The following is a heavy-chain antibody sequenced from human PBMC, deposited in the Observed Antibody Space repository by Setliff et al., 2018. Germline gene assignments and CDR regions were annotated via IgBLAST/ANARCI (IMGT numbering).Heavy chain of an antibody. CDR2: ISHLGIT. Sequence: PSETLSLTCTVSGGSIGPHYWSWIRQAPGKGLEWIGHISHLGITSYNPSLKSRATISVDTSKSQFSLQLTSVTSADTAVYFCARGGVLGTGDFDYWGQGTLVTVSS. D-gene: IGHD2-8*01. J-gene: IGHJ4*02. V-gene: IGHV4-59*11. CDR3: ARGGVLGTGDFDY. CDR1: GGSIGPHY.